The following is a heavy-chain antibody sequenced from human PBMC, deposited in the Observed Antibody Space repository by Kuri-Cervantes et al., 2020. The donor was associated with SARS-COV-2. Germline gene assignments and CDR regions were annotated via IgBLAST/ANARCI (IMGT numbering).Heavy chain of an antibody. CDR1: GYTFTSYA. CDR3: AREWFEGYYYGMDV. CDR2: ISTYNGNT. V-gene: IGHV1-18*04. Sequence: ASVQVSCKAFGYTFTSYAISWVRQAPGQGLEWMGWISTYNGNTNYAQKLQGRVTMTTDTSTSTAYMELRSLRSDDTAVYYCAREWFEGYYYGMDVWGQGTTVTVSS. D-gene: IGHD3-10*01. J-gene: IGHJ6*02.